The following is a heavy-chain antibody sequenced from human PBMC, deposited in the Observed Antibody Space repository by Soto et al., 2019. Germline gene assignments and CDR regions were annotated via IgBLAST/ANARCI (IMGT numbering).Heavy chain of an antibody. CDR1: GFRRNNYA. V-gene: IGHV3-23*01. CDR3: AKVIVVIAAAGDYFDS. J-gene: IGHJ4*02. CDR2: ISGSGGST. Sequence: GSVKGSCVASGFRRNNYAMTWVRQAPGKGLEWVSVISGSGGSTHYADSVQGRFSISRDNSKKTVYLQMNRLGVEDTALYYCAKVIVVIAAAGDYFDSWRQVSLFTVT. D-gene: IGHD2-15*01.